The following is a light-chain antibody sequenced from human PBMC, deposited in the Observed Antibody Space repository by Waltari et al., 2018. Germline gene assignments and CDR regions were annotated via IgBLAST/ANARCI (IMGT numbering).Light chain of an antibody. CDR2: EVS. Sequence: QSALTQPASVSGSPGQSITISCSGTDSDVGAYDFVSWYQQHPGKAPHLIIYEVSNRPSGISNRFSASKSGNTASLTSSVLQAEDEAYYYCSSYTTSSAPGVFGTGTRVTVL. J-gene: IGLJ1*01. CDR1: DSDVGAYDF. V-gene: IGLV2-14*01. CDR3: SSYTTSSAPGV.